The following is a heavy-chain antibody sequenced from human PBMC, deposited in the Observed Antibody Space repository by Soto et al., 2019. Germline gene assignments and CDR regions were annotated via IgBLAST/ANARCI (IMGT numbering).Heavy chain of an antibody. CDR3: ARDVSIAVDGYRY. V-gene: IGHV1-2*02. CDR1: GYTFTGYY. CDR2: INPNSGGT. Sequence: ASVPVPCKASGYTFTGYYMHWVRQAPGRGLEGMGWINPNSGGTNYAQKFQGRVTMTRDTSISTAYMELSRLRSDDTAVYYCARDVSIAVDGYRYWGQGTLVTVYS. D-gene: IGHD6-19*01. J-gene: IGHJ4*02.